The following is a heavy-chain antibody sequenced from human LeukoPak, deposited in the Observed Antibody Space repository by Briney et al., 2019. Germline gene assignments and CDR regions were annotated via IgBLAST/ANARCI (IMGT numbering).Heavy chain of an antibody. J-gene: IGHJ4*02. CDR2: IWYDGSNK. CDR1: GFTFSSYG. V-gene: IGHV3-33*01. Sequence: GRSLRLSCAASGFTFSSYGMHWVRQAPGKGLEWVAVIWYDGSNKYYADSVKGRFTISRDNSKNTLYLQMNSPRAEDTAVYYCARDLPYYYGSGSYHLFDYWGQGTLVTVSS. D-gene: IGHD3-10*01. CDR3: ARDLPYYYGSGSYHLFDY.